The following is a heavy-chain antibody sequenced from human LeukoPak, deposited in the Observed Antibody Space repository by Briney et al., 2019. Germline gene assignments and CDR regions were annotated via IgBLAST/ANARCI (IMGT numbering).Heavy chain of an antibody. CDR2: INHSGST. CDR1: GGSFSGYY. J-gene: IGHJ1*01. V-gene: IGHV4-34*01. Sequence: SDTLSLTCAAYGGSFSGYYWSWIRQPPGQGLEWIGEINHSGSTTYNAPLMSRGTILVDTSKNQFSLQLSSVTAADTAVYYCARPGIRVLYSSSHTGYFQHWGQGTLVTVSS. CDR3: ARPGIRVLYSSSHTGYFQH. D-gene: IGHD6-13*01.